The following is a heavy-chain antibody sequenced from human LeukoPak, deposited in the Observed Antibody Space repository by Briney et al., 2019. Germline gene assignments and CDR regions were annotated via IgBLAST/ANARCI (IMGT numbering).Heavy chain of an antibody. CDR2: INHSGGT. V-gene: IGHV4-34*01. Sequence: PSETLSLTCAVYGGSFSGYYWSWIRQPPGKGLEWIGEINHSGGTKYNPSLKSRATISVDTSKNQFSLKLSSVTAADTAVYYCARDITSAFDIWGQGTMVTVSS. CDR3: ARDITSAFDI. J-gene: IGHJ3*02. CDR1: GGSFSGYY. D-gene: IGHD3-10*01.